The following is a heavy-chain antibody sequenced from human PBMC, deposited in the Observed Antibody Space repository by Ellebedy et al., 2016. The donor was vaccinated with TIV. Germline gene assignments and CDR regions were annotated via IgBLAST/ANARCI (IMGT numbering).Heavy chain of an antibody. CDR3: ARKLLSMSHVFDI. D-gene: IGHD2/OR15-2a*01. CDR2: IYHSGRT. Sequence: SETLSLXXTVSGGSISSNNWWSWVRQPPVKGLEWIGEIYHSGRTNYNPSLKSRVTVTMDTSKSHFSLKLSSVTAADTAVYYCARKLLSMSHVFDIWGQGTMVTVSS. CDR1: GGSISSNNW. J-gene: IGHJ3*02. V-gene: IGHV4-4*02.